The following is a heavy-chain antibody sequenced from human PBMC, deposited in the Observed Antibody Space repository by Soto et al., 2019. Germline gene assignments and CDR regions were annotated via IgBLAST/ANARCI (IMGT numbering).Heavy chain of an antibody. V-gene: IGHV1-58*01. CDR2: IVVGSGNT. D-gene: IGHD3-3*01. CDR1: GFTFTSSA. Sequence: SVKVSCKASGFTFTSSAVQWVRQARGQRLEWIGWIVVGSGNTNYAQKFQERVTITRDMSTSTAYMELSSLRSEDTAVYYCAAGSSYYDFWSGDYYFDYWGQGTLVTVS. CDR3: AAGSSYYDFWSGDYYFDY. J-gene: IGHJ4*02.